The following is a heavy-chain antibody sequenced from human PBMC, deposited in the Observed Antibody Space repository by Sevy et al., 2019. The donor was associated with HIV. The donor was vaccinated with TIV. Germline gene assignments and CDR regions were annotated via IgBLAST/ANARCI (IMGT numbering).Heavy chain of an antibody. CDR3: AREGVEDY. Sequence: GGSLRLSCAASGFTFSSYAMHWVRQAPGKGLEWVAVISYDGSNKYYADSVKGRFTISRDNSKNTLYLQMNSLRAEDTAVYYCAREGVEDYWGQGTLVTVSS. CDR1: GFTFSSYA. V-gene: IGHV3-30-3*01. J-gene: IGHJ4*02. D-gene: IGHD2-15*01. CDR2: ISYDGSNK.